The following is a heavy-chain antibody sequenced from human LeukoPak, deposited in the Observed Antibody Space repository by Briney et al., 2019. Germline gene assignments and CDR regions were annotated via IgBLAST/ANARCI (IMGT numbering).Heavy chain of an antibody. CDR3: ARVERYFDWSTYDY. CDR1: GYTFTSYG. Sequence: ASVKVFFKASGYTFTSYGISWVRQAPGQGLEWMGWISAYNGNTNYAQKLQGRVTMTTDTSTSTAYMELRSLRSDDTAVYYCARVERYFDWSTYDYWGQGTLVPVSS. CDR2: ISAYNGNT. D-gene: IGHD3-9*01. V-gene: IGHV1-18*01. J-gene: IGHJ4*02.